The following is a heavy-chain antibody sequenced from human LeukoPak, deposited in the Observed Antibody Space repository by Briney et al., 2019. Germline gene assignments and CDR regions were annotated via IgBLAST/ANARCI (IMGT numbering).Heavy chain of an antibody. CDR1: GFTVNTNY. J-gene: IGHJ4*02. CDR2: MHSVGTT. CDR3: ATYTAMVTYFDY. Sequence: PGGSLRLSCAASGFTVNTNYMSWVRQAPGKGLEWVSIMHSVGTTYYADSVKGRFTFSRDNSKNTLYLQMNNLRAEDTAVYYCATYTAMVTYFDYWGQGTLVTVSS. D-gene: IGHD5-18*01. V-gene: IGHV3-53*01.